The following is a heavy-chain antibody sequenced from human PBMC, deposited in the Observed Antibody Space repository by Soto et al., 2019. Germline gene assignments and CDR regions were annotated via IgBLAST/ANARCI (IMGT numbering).Heavy chain of an antibody. CDR3: ARSYAPTYYDFWSGYYKNYYYGMDV. CDR2: ISDSGITI. Sequence: PWGSLRLSCSASGFTFSSYEMNWVRQAPGNGLEWVSYISDSGITIYYADSVKGRFTISRDNAKNSLYLQMNSLRAEDTAVYYCARSYAPTYYDFWSGYYKNYYYGMDVWGPGHPITFS. D-gene: IGHD3-3*01. J-gene: IGHJ6*02. V-gene: IGHV3-48*03. CDR1: GFTFSSYE.